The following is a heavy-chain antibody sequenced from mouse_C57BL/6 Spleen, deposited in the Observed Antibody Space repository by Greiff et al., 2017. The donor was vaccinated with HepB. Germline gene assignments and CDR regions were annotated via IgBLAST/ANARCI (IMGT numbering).Heavy chain of an antibody. Sequence: EVQLQQSGPELVKPGASVKMSCKASGYTFTDYNMHWVKQSHGKSLEWIGYINPNNGGTSYNQKFKGKATLTVNKSSSPAYMELRSLTSEDSAVYYCARGLLLRYPDYWGQGTTLTVSS. CDR1: GYTFTDYN. CDR2: INPNNGGT. V-gene: IGHV1-22*01. D-gene: IGHD1-1*01. J-gene: IGHJ2*01. CDR3: ARGLLLRYPDY.